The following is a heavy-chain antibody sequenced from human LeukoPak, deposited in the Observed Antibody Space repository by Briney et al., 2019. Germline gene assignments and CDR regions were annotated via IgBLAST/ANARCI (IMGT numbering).Heavy chain of an antibody. CDR3: AKAAYGDYVNWFDP. D-gene: IGHD4-17*01. CDR2: IGGFGAST. J-gene: IGHJ5*02. CDR1: GFTFSSHA. Sequence: GGSLRLSCAASGFTFSSHAMNWARKAPGKGLEWVSSIGGFGASTYYADSVKGRFTISRDNSKNTLYLQMNSLRGEDTALYYCAKAAYGDYVNWFDPWGQGILVIVSS. V-gene: IGHV3-23*01.